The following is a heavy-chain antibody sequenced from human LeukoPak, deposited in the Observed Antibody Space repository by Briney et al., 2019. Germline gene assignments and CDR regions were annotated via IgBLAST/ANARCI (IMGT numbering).Heavy chain of an antibody. CDR2: ISGSGSDGST. J-gene: IGHJ4*02. V-gene: IGHV3-23*01. Sequence: ETLSLTCTVSGGSISSYYWSWVRQAPGKGLEWVSGISGSGSDGSTYYADSVKGRFTISRDNSKNTLYLQMNSLRAEDTAVYYCAKYSHDSSGSYDYWGQGTLVTVSS. CDR3: AKYSHDSSGSYDY. CDR1: GGSISSYY. D-gene: IGHD3-22*01.